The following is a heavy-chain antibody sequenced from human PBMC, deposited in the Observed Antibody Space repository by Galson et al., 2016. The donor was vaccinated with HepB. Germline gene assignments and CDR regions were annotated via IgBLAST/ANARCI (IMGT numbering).Heavy chain of an antibody. J-gene: IGHJ4*02. CDR1: GFSVSNKF. D-gene: IGHD2-15*01. Sequence: SLRLSCAASGFSVSNKFMSWVRQAPGKGLEWLSVIYSAGATYYADSVRGRFTLSRDNSVNMVYLQMSSLRAEDTAVYFCARGFCSADGCNSLNYFDLWGQGTLATVSS. CDR2: IYSAGAT. V-gene: IGHV3-53*01. CDR3: ARGFCSADGCNSLNYFDL.